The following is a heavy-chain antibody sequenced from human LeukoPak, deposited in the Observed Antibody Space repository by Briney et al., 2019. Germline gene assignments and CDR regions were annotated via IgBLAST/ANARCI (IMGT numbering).Heavy chain of an antibody. CDR1: GFSVSSNH. CDR2: IYGASST. Sequence: PGGSLRLSCAASGFSVSSNHMSWVRQAPGQGLEWVSVIYGASSTYYADSVNGRFTISRDDSKNTLYLQMNSLRAEDTAVYYCARGSLLRYFDWPDWGQGTLVTVSS. D-gene: IGHD3-9*01. J-gene: IGHJ4*02. CDR3: ARGSLLRYFDWPD. V-gene: IGHV3-53*01.